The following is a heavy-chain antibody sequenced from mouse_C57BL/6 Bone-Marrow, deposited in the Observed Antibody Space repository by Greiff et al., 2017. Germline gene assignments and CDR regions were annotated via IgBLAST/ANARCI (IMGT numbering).Heavy chain of an antibody. CDR1: GFSLTSYG. J-gene: IGHJ4*01. Sequence: VKLLESGPGLVQPSQSLSITCTVSGFSLTSYGVHWVRQSPGKGLEWLGVIWRGGSTDYNAAFMSRLTITKDNSTSQVFFKMNSLQADDTAIYYCAIYYGSSYEYAMDYWGQGTSVTVSS. CDR2: IWRGGST. V-gene: IGHV2-5*01. D-gene: IGHD1-1*01. CDR3: AIYYGSSYEYAMDY.